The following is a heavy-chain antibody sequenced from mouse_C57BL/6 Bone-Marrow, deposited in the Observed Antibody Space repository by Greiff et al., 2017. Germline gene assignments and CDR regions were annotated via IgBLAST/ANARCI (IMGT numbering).Heavy chain of an antibody. J-gene: IGHJ3*01. CDR2: INSDGGST. D-gene: IGHD2-4*01. V-gene: IGHV5-2*01. Sequence: EVKVVESGVGLVQPGESLKLSCESNEYEFPSHDMSWVRKTPEKRLELVAAINSDGGSTYYPDTMERRFIISRDNTKKTLYLQMSSLRSEVTALYYCARHKGYDYGWFAYWGQGTLVTVSA. CDR1: EYEFPSHD. CDR3: ARHKGYDYGWFAY.